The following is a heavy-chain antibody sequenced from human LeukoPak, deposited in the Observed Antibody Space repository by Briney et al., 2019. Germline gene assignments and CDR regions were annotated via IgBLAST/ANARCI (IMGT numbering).Heavy chain of an antibody. V-gene: IGHV4-31*03. CDR2: IYYSGST. Sequence: SETLSLTCTVSGGSISSGGYYWSWIRQHPGKGVEWIGYIYYSGSTYYNPSLKSRVTISVDTSKNQFSLKLSSVTAADTAVYYCARELPGGNSYHFDYWGQGTLVTVSS. CDR3: ARELPGGNSYHFDY. J-gene: IGHJ4*02. D-gene: IGHD4-23*01. CDR1: GGSISSGGYY.